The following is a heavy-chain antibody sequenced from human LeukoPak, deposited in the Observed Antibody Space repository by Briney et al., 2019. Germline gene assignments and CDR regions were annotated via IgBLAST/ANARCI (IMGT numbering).Heavy chain of an antibody. CDR3: ARDLSDGYQKRYRSDAFDI. J-gene: IGHJ3*02. D-gene: IGHD5-24*01. CDR2: IYYTGNT. V-gene: IGHV4-39*07. Sequence: PSETLSLTCAVSGASISGSGYYLGWIRQSPGKGLEWIGNIYYTGNTYYNASLQSRVTISIDTSENQFSLKLSSVTAADTAVYYCARDLSDGYQKRYRSDAFDIWGQGTMVTVSS. CDR1: GASISGSGYY.